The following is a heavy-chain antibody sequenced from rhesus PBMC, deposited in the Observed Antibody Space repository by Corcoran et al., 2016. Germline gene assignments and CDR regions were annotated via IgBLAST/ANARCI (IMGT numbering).Heavy chain of an antibody. Sequence: QVQLQESGPGLVKPSAPLSLPCAVSGVSFSIYWSPWIRQPPGKGLEWIGDISGNSESANYNPSLKSRVTISKDASKNQFSLRLTSVTAADTAVYYCLRGPYTSPFDYWGQGVLVTVSS. CDR1: GVSFSIYW. D-gene: IGHD6-13*01. CDR3: LRGPYTSPFDY. V-gene: IGHV4-80*01. J-gene: IGHJ4*01. CDR2: ISGNSESA.